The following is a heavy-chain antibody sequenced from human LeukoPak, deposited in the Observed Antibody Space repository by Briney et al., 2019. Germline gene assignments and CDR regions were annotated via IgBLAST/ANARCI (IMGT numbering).Heavy chain of an antibody. V-gene: IGHV1-3*01. J-gene: IGHJ5*02. Sequence: ASVKVSCKASGYTFTSYAMHWVRQAPGQRLEWMGWINAGNGNTKYSQKFQGRVTITRDTPASTAYMELSSLRSEDTAVYYCARDLPFCSSTSCYLYNWFDPWGQGTLVTVSS. CDR3: ARDLPFCSSTSCYLYNWFDP. D-gene: IGHD2-2*01. CDR1: GYTFTSYA. CDR2: INAGNGNT.